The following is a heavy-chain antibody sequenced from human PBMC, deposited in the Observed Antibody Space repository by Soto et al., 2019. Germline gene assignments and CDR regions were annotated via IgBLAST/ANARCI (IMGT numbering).Heavy chain of an antibody. D-gene: IGHD4-17*01. J-gene: IGHJ6*02. V-gene: IGHV4-31*03. CDR1: GGSISSGGHF. CDR3: ARDHSGDYDNYCGLDV. Sequence: QVQLQESGPRLVKPSQTLSLTCTVSGGSISSGGHFWSWIRQLPGKGLEWIGYIYYTGSTFYNPSLKSRVAISLDKSKTQCSLRLTSVTAADGAVYFCARDHSGDYDNYCGLDVWGQGTTVTVSS. CDR2: IYYTGST.